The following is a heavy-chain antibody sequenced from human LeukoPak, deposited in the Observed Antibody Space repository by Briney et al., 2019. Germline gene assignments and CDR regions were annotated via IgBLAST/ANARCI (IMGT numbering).Heavy chain of an antibody. Sequence: GGSLRLSCAASGFTFSTYAMSWVRQAPGKGLEWVSAITDGGDNTYYADSVKGRFTISRDNSKNTMYLQMNSLRVEDTAIYYCAKEDSSGWIHYWGQGTLVTVSS. D-gene: IGHD6-19*01. CDR3: AKEDSSGWIHY. J-gene: IGHJ4*02. V-gene: IGHV3-23*01. CDR1: GFTFSTYA. CDR2: ITDGGDNT.